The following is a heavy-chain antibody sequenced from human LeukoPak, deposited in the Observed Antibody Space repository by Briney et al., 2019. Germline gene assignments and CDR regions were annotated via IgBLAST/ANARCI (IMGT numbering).Heavy chain of an antibody. CDR2: IIPILDIA. CDR1: GGTFNSYA. J-gene: IGHJ5*02. CDR3: ARGRLVLGELSSHHFDP. V-gene: IGHV1-69*04. Sequence: SVKVSCKASGGTFNSYAFSWVRQAPGQGLEWMGRIIPILDIADYAQKFQGRVTISADKSTSTVYMELSSLRSEDTAVYFCARGRLVLGELSSHHFDPWGQGTLVTVSS. D-gene: IGHD3-16*02.